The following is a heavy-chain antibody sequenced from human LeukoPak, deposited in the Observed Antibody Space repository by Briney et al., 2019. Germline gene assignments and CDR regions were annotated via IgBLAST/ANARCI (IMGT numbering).Heavy chain of an antibody. CDR2: TYYRSKWYN. V-gene: IGHV6-1*01. CDR1: GDSVSSNNAA. D-gene: IGHD3-10*01. CDR3: AREGTMVRGVINHFDY. J-gene: IGHJ4*02. Sequence: SQTLSLTCAISGDSVSSNNAAWNWIRQSPSRGLEWLGRTYYRSKWYNDYPPSVRSRITINPDTSKNQFSLQLNSVTPEDTAVYYCAREGTMVRGVINHFDYWGQGTLVTVSS.